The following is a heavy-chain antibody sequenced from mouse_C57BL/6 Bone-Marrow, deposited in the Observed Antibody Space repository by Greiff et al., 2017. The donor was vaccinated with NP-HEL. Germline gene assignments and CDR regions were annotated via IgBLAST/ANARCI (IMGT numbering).Heavy chain of an antibody. V-gene: IGHV1-82*01. CDR3: ARERIYYGSSFYAMDY. CDR1: GYAFSSSW. J-gene: IGHJ4*01. D-gene: IGHD1-1*01. CDR2: FYPGDGDT. Sequence: QVQLKESGPELVKPGASVKISCKASGYAFSSSWMNWVKQRPGKGLEWIGRFYPGDGDTNYNGKFKGKATLTADKSSSTAYMQLSSLTSEDSAVYFCARERIYYGSSFYAMDYWGQGTSVTVSS.